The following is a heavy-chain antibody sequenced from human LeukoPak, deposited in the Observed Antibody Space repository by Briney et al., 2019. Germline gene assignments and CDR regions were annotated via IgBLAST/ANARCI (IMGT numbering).Heavy chain of an antibody. CDR3: AKEITGTIFDAFDI. CDR1: GLTFSSYA. J-gene: IGHJ3*02. D-gene: IGHD1-7*01. Sequence: GGSLRLSCAASGLTFSSYATSWVRQAPGKRLEWVSAISGSGGSTYYADSVKGRFTISRDNSKNTLDLQMNSLRAEGTAVYYCAKEITGTIFDAFDIWGQGTMVTVSS. V-gene: IGHV3-23*01. CDR2: ISGSGGST.